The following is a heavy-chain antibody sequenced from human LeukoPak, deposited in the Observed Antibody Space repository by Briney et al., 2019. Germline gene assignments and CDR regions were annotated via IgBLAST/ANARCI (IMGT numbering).Heavy chain of an antibody. CDR3: AREGLIVATTPFDY. CDR1: GGSISSSSYY. V-gene: IGHV4-39*07. J-gene: IGHJ4*02. D-gene: IGHD5-12*01. Sequence: SETLSLTCTVSGGSISSSSYYWGWIRQPPGKGLEWIGSIYYSGSTYYNPSLKSRVTISVDTSKNQFSLKLSSVTAADTAVYYCAREGLIVATTPFDYWGQGTLVTVSS. CDR2: IYYSGST.